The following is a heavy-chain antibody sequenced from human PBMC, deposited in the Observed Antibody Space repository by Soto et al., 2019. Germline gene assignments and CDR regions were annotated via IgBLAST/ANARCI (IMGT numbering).Heavy chain of an antibody. CDR2: IYPGDSDA. CDR3: ARSRVPTPRLEDPFDI. CDR1: GYSFSTHW. J-gene: IGHJ3*02. Sequence: EVQLVQSGAEVRKPGESLKISCKGSGYSFSTHWLAWVRQMPGKDLEYMGIIYPGDSDARYSPSFQGQVTLSADKSINTAYLQWSSLKASDTAVYFCARSRVPTPRLEDPFDIWGQGTMVTVSS. D-gene: IGHD5-12*01. V-gene: IGHV5-51*01.